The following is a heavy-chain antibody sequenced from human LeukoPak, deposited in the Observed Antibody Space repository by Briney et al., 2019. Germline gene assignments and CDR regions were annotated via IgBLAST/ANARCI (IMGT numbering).Heavy chain of an antibody. J-gene: IGHJ5*02. Sequence: SETLSLTCAVYGGPFCGFYWSWIRQPPGKGLEWIGENYHSGSTNYHQSLKSRVTISVDTSKNQFSLKPSSVTAADTAVYYCARESVVPAARQYNWFDPWGQGTLVTVSS. CDR2: NYHSGST. V-gene: IGHV4-34*01. D-gene: IGHD2-2*01. CDR3: ARESVVPAARQYNWFDP. CDR1: GGPFCGFY.